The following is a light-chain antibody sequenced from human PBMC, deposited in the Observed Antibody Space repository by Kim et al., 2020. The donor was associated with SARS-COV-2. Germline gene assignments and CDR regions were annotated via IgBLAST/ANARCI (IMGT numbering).Light chain of an antibody. CDR3: MQGIHPIT. CDR1: QSLVYSDGNTY. Sequence: VVMTQSPLSLPVTLGQPASISCRSSQSLVYSDGNTYLNWFQQRPGKSPRRLIYKVSNRDSGVPDRFSGSGSGTDFTLKISRVEAEDVGVYYCMQGIHPITFGQGTRLEIK. V-gene: IGKV2-30*01. J-gene: IGKJ5*01. CDR2: KVS.